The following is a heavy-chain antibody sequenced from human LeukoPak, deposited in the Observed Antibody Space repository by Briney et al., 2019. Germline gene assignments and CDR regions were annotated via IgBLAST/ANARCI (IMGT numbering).Heavy chain of an antibody. CDR3: ARINTDQYSTSDF. J-gene: IGHJ4*02. CDR1: GFTFSRPW. Sequence: GGSLRLSCVASGFTFSRPWMKWVRQAPGKGLEWVSNIKDDGGETYYLDSVKGRFTISRDNSKNSTYVQMNSLRTEDTAVYYCARINTDQYSTSDFWGQGTLVTVSS. V-gene: IGHV3-7*01. D-gene: IGHD2-2*01. CDR2: IKDDGGET.